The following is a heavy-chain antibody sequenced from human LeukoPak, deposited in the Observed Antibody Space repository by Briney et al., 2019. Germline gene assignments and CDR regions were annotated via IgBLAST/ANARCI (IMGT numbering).Heavy chain of an antibody. CDR2: IIPIIGAT. CDR1: GGSFSNYA. V-gene: IGHV1-69*04. D-gene: IGHD3-16*01. Sequence: SVNVSCKASGGSFSNYAITWVRQAPGQGLEWMGRIIPIIGATTYAQKFQGRVTITADMGSSTAYLELTGLTSEDTALYFCAKQGAVRQDYYMDVWGNGTTVIVSS. CDR3: AKQGAVRQDYYMDV. J-gene: IGHJ6*03.